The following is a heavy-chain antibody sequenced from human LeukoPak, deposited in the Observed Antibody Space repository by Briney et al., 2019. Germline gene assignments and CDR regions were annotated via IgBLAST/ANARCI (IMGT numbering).Heavy chain of an antibody. CDR2: ISNDGTNK. CDR1: GFTFSSYG. V-gene: IGHV3-30*18. CDR3: AKNWFYGSGSYSANAPYGLDV. D-gene: IGHD3-10*01. J-gene: IGHJ6*02. Sequence: GRSLRLSCAASGFTFSSYGMHWVRQAPGKGLEWVAVISNDGTNKYYGDSVKGRFTISRDNSKNTLFLQMNSLRAEDTAVYYCAKNWFYGSGSYSANAPYGLDVWGQGTTVTVSS.